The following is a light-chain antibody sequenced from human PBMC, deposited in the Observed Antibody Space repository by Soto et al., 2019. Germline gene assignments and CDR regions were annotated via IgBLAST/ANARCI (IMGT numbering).Light chain of an antibody. CDR3: QQRSNWPLLFT. CDR1: QSVSSY. V-gene: IGKV3-11*01. CDR2: DAS. J-gene: IGKJ3*01. Sequence: EIVLTQSPATLSLSPGERATLSCRASQSVSSYLAWYQQKPGQAPRLLIYDASNRATGIPARFSGSGSGTDLSLTIISLEPEDFAVYSCQQRSNWPLLFTFGPGTKVDIK.